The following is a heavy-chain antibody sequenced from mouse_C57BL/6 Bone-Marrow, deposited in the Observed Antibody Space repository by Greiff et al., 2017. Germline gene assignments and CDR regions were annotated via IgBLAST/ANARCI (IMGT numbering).Heavy chain of an antibody. Sequence: VQLQQSGPELVKPGASVKLSCKASGYTFTSYDINWVKQRPGQGLEWIGWIYPRDGSTKYNEKFKGKATLTVDTSSSTAYMELHCLTSEDRAVDVCARLEFDGSSGDWYFDVWGTGTTVTVSS. CDR1: GYTFTSYD. CDR2: IYPRDGST. D-gene: IGHD1-1*01. V-gene: IGHV1-85*01. CDR3: ARLEFDGSSGDWYFDV. J-gene: IGHJ1*03.